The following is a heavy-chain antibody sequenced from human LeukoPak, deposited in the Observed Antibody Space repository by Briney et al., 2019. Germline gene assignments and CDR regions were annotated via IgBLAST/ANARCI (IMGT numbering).Heavy chain of an antibody. Sequence: GGSLRLSCAASGFTVITNNMTWVGQAPGKGLQWVSVLYSDGNTKYADSVQGRFTISRDNSKNTLYLEMNSLSPDDTAVYYCARGVEPLAANTLAYWGQGTLITVSS. V-gene: IGHV3-53*01. CDR2: LYSDGNT. J-gene: IGHJ4*02. D-gene: IGHD1-14*01. CDR1: GFTVITNN. CDR3: ARGVEPLAANTLAY.